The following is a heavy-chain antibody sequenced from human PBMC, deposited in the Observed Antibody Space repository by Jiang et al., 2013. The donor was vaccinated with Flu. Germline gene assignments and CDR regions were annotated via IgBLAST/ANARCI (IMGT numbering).Heavy chain of an antibody. V-gene: IGHV1-58*01. Sequence: SGFTFSNSCCSVGADRLVDNALSGIGWIVVGSGNTEYSQRFQQRVTITRDMSTSTAYMELSSLTSEDTAVYYCAAAPHYQLEGHQFYHYYYVDVWGKGTTVTVSS. D-gene: IGHD2-2*01. CDR2: IVVGSGNT. CDR1: GFTFSNSC. CDR3: AAAPHYQLEGHQFYHYYYVDV. J-gene: IGHJ6*03.